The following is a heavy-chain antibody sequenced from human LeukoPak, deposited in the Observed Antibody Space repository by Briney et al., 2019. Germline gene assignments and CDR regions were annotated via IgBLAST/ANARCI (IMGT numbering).Heavy chain of an antibody. D-gene: IGHD3-16*01. CDR3: VRDLTGENAFDI. Sequence: GGALRISCGAPGFPFSSYEMHWGRQATGKSLEGVSGIGTAGDTYYPDSVKGRFTISREDDKNSLYLQMHSLRAGDTAVYYCVRDLTGENAFDIWGQGTMVTVSS. CDR2: IGTAGDT. J-gene: IGHJ3*02. CDR1: GFPFSSYE. V-gene: IGHV3-13*01.